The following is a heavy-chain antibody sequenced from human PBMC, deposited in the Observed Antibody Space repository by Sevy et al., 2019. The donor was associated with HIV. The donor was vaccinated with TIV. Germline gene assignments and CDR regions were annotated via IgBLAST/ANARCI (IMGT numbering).Heavy chain of an antibody. CDR2: IYTSGRA. CDR1: GGSITNYY. D-gene: IGHD3-22*01. CDR3: AGTGWDYYDTSGFDY. J-gene: IGHJ4*02. Sequence: SETLSLTCTVSGGSITNYYWSWIRQPAGKGLEWIGHIYTSGRADYSPSLKGRVTMSVDTPKNKFSLNLISVTAADTAVYYCAGTGWDYYDTSGFDYWGQGILVTVSS. V-gene: IGHV4-4*07.